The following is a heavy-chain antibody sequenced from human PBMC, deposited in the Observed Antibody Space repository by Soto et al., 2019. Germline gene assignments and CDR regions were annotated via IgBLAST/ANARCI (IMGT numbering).Heavy chain of an antibody. CDR1: GYTFTSYG. J-gene: IGHJ6*02. Sequence: QVQLVQSGAEVKKPGASVKVSCKASGYTFTSYGISWVRQAPGQGLEGMGWISAYNGNTNYAQKLQGRVTMTTDTSTSTAYMELRSLRSDDTAVYYCARVFWWLRYFDWTDYYYYGMDVWGQGTTVTVSS. D-gene: IGHD3-9*01. CDR3: ARVFWWLRYFDWTDYYYYGMDV. CDR2: ISAYNGNT. V-gene: IGHV1-18*01.